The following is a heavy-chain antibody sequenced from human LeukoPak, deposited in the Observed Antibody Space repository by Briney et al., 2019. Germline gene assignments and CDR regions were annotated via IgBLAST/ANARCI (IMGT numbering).Heavy chain of an antibody. V-gene: IGHV4-4*07. D-gene: IGHD5-18*01. Sequence: PSETLSLTCTVTGGSISNYYWSWIRQPAGKGLEWIGRIYTSGSINHNPPLKSRVTMSVDTSKNQFSLKLSSVTAADTAVYYCARDVYTYNSGNWFDPWGQGTLVTVSS. CDR3: ARDVYTYNSGNWFDP. J-gene: IGHJ5*02. CDR2: IYTSGSI. CDR1: GGSISNYY.